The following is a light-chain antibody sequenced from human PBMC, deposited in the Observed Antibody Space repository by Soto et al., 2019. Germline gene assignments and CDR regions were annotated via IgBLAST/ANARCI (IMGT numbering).Light chain of an antibody. Sequence: QSVLTQPPSVSAAPGQKVTISCSGSSSNIGNNYVSWYQQLPGTAPKLLIYDNNKRPSGIPDRFSGSKSGTSATLGITGLRTGDEADYYCGTWDSSLSAAVFGGGTKVTVL. CDR1: SSNIGNNY. CDR3: GTWDSSLSAAV. J-gene: IGLJ2*01. CDR2: DNN. V-gene: IGLV1-51*01.